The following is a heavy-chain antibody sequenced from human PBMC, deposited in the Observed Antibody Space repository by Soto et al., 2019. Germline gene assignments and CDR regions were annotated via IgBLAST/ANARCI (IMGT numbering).Heavy chain of an antibody. CDR1: GGSIGSGDDF. CDR2: IYYSGST. V-gene: IGHV4-30-4*01. J-gene: IGHJ6*02. D-gene: IGHD3-9*01. CDR3: ASSRPSLRYFALYGMDV. Sequence: SETLSLTCTVSGGSIGSGDDFWAGIRHPPGKGLEWIGYIYYSGSTYYNPSLKSRVTLSVDTSKNQFSLKLSSVTAADTAVYYCASSRPSLRYFALYGMDVWGQGTTVTVSS.